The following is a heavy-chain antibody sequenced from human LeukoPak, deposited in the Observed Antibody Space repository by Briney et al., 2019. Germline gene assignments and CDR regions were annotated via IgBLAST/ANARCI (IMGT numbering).Heavy chain of an antibody. D-gene: IGHD2-2*01. CDR2: IYPGDSDT. J-gene: IGHJ5*02. Sequence: GESLKISCKGSGFSFTSYWIGWVRQMPGKGLEWMGIIYPGDSDTRYSPSFQGQVIISADKSVRTAYLQWSSLKASDTAMYYCVREGVLASMGGPYNWFDPWGPGTLVTVSS. CDR1: GFSFTSYW. V-gene: IGHV5-51*01. CDR3: VREGVLASMGGPYNWFDP.